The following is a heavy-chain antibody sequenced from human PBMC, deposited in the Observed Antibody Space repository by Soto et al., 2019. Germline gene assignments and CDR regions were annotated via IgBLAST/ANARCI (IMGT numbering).Heavy chain of an antibody. D-gene: IGHD2-21*02. CDR1: GFSLTTSGVG. V-gene: IGHV2-5*02. J-gene: IGHJ5*02. Sequence: QITLKESGPTLVKPTQTLTLTCTFYGFSLTTSGVGVGWIRQPPEKALEWLALIYWDDDKRYSPSLKSRLSITKDTSKDLVDLTMTNMCPADTAPYFCAHRTTLVTWWFDPCGQGTLVTVSS. CDR3: AHRTTLVTWWFDP. CDR2: IYWDDDK.